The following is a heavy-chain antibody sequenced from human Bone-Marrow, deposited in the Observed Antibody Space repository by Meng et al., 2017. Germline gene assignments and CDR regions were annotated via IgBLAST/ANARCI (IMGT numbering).Heavy chain of an antibody. CDR1: GFTFSTYS. J-gene: IGHJ1*01. D-gene: IGHD1-26*01. CDR2: ISYDGSAQ. CDR3: ARVGMGGTYYGEYFAN. V-gene: IGHV3-30*04. Sequence: GGSLRLSCTASGFTFSTYSLNWVRQAPGKGLEWVAVISYDGSAQYYATSVKGRFTVSRDDSKNTLYLQMNSLRGEDTAVYYCARVGMGGTYYGEYFANWGQGTLVTVSS.